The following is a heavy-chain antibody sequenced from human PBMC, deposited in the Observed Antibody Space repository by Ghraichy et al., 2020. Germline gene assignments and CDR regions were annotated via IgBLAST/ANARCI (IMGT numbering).Heavy chain of an antibody. CDR3: ARGVGASYYFDF. CDR2: SSPTSGNT. V-gene: IGHV1-18*04. J-gene: IGHJ4*02. D-gene: IGHD1-26*01. CDR1: GYIFSRND. Sequence: ASVQVSCKASGYIFSRNDISWVRQAPGQGLEWMGRSSPTSGNTNYAQKFQGRVTMTTDTSTSTAYMEMRSLKSDDTAVYYCARGVGASYYFDFWGQGTQVTVSS.